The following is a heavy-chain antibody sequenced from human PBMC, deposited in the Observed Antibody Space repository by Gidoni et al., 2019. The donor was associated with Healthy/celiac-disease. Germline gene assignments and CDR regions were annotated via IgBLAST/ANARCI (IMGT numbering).Heavy chain of an antibody. Sequence: QVTLRESGPALVKPTQTLTLTCTFSGFSLSTSGMCVSWIRQPPGKALEWLALIDWDDDKYYSTSLKTRLTISKDTSKNQVVLTMTNMDPVDTATYYCARIANFDWLRNTWTSFDYWGQGTLVTVSS. CDR3: ARIANFDWLRNTWTSFDY. CDR2: IDWDDDK. V-gene: IGHV2-70*01. J-gene: IGHJ4*02. D-gene: IGHD3-9*01. CDR1: GFSLSTSGMC.